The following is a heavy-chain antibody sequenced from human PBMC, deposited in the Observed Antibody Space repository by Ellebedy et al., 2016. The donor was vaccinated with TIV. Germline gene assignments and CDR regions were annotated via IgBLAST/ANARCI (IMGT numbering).Heavy chain of an antibody. CDR3: ARGGRGYSYGYVGDY. D-gene: IGHD5-18*01. CDR2: IYHSGST. J-gene: IGHJ4*02. Sequence: SETLSLXXTVSGYSISSGYYWGWIRQPPGKGLEWIGSIYHSGSTYYNPSLKSRVTISVDTSKNQFSLKLSSVTAADTAVYYCARGGRGYSYGYVGDYWGQGTLVTVSS. V-gene: IGHV4-38-2*02. CDR1: GYSISSGYY.